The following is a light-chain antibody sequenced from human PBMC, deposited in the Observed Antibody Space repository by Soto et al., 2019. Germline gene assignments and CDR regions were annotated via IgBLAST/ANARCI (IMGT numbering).Light chain of an antibody. CDR2: GAT. Sequence: EIVLTQSPGTLSLSPGERATLSCRASQSVSSNYLAWHQQKPGQAPRLLIYGATSRATGIPDRFSGSGSGTDFTLTISRLEPEDSAVYYCQQYGTLLPYSLGQGTKLEIK. CDR3: QQYGTLLPYS. V-gene: IGKV3-20*01. CDR1: QSVSSNY. J-gene: IGKJ2*03.